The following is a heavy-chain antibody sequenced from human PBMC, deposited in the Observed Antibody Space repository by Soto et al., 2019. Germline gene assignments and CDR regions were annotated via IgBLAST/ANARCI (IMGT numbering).Heavy chain of an antibody. CDR3: ARDGGGYSDFDY. V-gene: IGHV3-30-3*01. J-gene: IGHJ4*02. D-gene: IGHD5-12*01. CDR1: GFSFSSYA. Sequence: QVQLVESGGGVVQXGXXXRLSCAASGFSFSSYAMHWVRQAPGKGLEWVAVTSYNGSNKYYADSVKGRFTFSRDNSKNTLYLQMSSLRVEDTAVYYCARDGGGYSDFDYWGQGTLVTVSS. CDR2: TSYNGSNK.